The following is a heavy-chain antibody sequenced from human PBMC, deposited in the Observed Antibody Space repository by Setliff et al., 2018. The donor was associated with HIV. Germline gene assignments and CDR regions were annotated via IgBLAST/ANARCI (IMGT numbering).Heavy chain of an antibody. CDR3: ASAPPGELHLGY. CDR2: INAGNGDT. Sequence: ASVKVSCKASGYTFTNYAMHWVRQAPGQRLEWMGWINAGNGDTKYSQKFQGRVTFTWDTSASTAYMELSSLRSGDTAVYYCASAPPGELHLGYWGQGTLVTVSS. D-gene: IGHD1-26*01. CDR1: GYTFTNYA. J-gene: IGHJ4*02. V-gene: IGHV1-3*01.